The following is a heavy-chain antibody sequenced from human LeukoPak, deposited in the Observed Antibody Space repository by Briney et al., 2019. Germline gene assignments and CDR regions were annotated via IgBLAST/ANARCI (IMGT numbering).Heavy chain of an antibody. D-gene: IGHD2-2*01. V-gene: IGHV3-21*01. CDR3: ASHSRYCSSTSCPDY. J-gene: IGHJ4*02. CDR2: ISSSSSYI. Sequence: KLGGSLRLSCAASGFTFSSYSMNWVRQAPGKGLEWVSSISSSSSYIYYADSVKGRFTISRDNAKNSLYLQMNSLRAEDTAVYYCASHSRYCSSTSCPDYWGQGTLVTVSS. CDR1: GFTFSSYS.